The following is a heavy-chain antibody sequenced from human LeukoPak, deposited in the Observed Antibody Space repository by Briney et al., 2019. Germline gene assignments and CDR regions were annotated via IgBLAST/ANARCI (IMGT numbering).Heavy chain of an antibody. CDR3: ARGSSGSSGSGYYSSFDY. CDR1: GFTVSSNY. D-gene: IGHD3-22*01. CDR2: IYSGGST. J-gene: IGHJ4*02. Sequence: GGSLRLSCAASGFTVSSNYMSWVRQAPGKGLEWVSVIYSGGSTYYADSVKGRFTISRDNSKNTLYLQMNSLRAEDTAVCYCARGSSGSSGSGYYSSFDYWGQGTLVTVSS. V-gene: IGHV3-53*01.